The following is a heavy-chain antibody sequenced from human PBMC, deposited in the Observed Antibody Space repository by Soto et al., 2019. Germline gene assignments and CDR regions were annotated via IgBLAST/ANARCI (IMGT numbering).Heavy chain of an antibody. Sequence: SVKVSCKASGFTFTSCAVQWVRQARGQRLEWIGWIVVGSGNTNYAQKFQERVTITRDMSTSTAYMELSSLRSEDTAVYYCAAVGNYDFWSGYYKRSYYYYGMDVWGQGTTVTVSS. CDR2: IVVGSGNT. J-gene: IGHJ6*02. D-gene: IGHD3-3*01. CDR1: GFTFTSCA. CDR3: AAVGNYDFWSGYYKRSYYYYGMDV. V-gene: IGHV1-58*01.